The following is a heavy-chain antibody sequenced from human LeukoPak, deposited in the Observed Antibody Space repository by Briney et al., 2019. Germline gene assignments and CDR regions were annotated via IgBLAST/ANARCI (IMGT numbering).Heavy chain of an antibody. CDR2: INHSGST. V-gene: IGHV4-34*01. D-gene: IGHD1-14*01. J-gene: IGHJ3*02. CDR1: GGSFSGYY. Sequence: SETLSLTCAVYGGSFSGYYWSWIRQPPGKGLEWIGEINHSGSTNYNPSLKSRVTISGDTSKNQFSLKLSSVTAADTAVYYCARDLSYRSFDIWGQGTMVTVSS. CDR3: ARDLSYRSFDI.